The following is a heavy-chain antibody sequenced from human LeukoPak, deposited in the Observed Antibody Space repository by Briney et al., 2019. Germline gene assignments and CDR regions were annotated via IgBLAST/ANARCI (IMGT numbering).Heavy chain of an antibody. Sequence: SETLSLTCAVYGESFSGHYWTWIRQPPGRGLEWIGEINHSGSTTSNPSLNNRVTISVDTSKNQFSLKLTSVTAADTAVYYCARPRYGPGSLGSWGQGTLVTVSS. D-gene: IGHD3-10*01. CDR2: INHSGST. CDR1: GESFSGHY. CDR3: ARPRYGPGSLGS. J-gene: IGHJ4*02. V-gene: IGHV4-34*01.